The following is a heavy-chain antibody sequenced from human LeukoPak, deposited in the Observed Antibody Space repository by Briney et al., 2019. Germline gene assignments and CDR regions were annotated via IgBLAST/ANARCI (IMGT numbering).Heavy chain of an antibody. CDR3: ARYYGSGSPPFDY. V-gene: IGHV3-21*01. J-gene: IGHJ4*02. D-gene: IGHD3-10*01. CDR1: GFTFSTYA. CDR2: ISGSSDYI. Sequence: GGSLRLSCAASGFTFSTYAMNWVRQAPGNGLVWVSSISGSSDYIYYADSVRGRFTISRDNAKNSLYLQMNSLRAEDTAVYYCARYYGSGSPPFDYWGQGTLVTVSS.